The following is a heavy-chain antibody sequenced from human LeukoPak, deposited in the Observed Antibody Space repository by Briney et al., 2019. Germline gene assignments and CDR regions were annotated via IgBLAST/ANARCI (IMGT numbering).Heavy chain of an antibody. J-gene: IGHJ4*02. V-gene: IGHV4-30-4*08. D-gene: IGHD4-17*01. CDR2: IYYSGST. CDR1: GGSISSGGYY. Sequence: TLSLTCTVSGGSISSGGYYWSWIRQHPGKGLEWIGYIYYSGSTYYNPSLKSRVTISVDTSENQFSLKLSSVTAADTVVYYCTHTVTTFHYFDYWGQGTLVTVSS. CDR3: THTVTTFHYFDY.